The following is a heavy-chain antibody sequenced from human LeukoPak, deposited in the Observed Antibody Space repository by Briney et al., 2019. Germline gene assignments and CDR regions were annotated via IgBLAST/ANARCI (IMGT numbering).Heavy chain of an antibody. D-gene: IGHD3-3*01. CDR3: ARVPNYDFWSGPIYYFDY. CDR1: GYTFTGYY. J-gene: IGHJ4*02. Sequence: ASVKVPCKASGYTFTGYYMHWVRQAPGQGLEWMGWINPNSGGTNYAQKFQGRVTMTRDTSISTAYMELSRLRSDDTAVYYCARVPNYDFWSGPIYYFDYWGQGTLVTVSS. CDR2: INPNSGGT. V-gene: IGHV1-2*02.